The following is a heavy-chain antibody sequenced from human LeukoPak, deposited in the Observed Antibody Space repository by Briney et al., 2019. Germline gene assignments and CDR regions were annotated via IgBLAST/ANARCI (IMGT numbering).Heavy chain of an antibody. CDR2: INWNGGST. CDR3: ARCDVDTAMVNPYNWFDP. CDR1: GFTFDDYG. V-gene: IGHV3-20*04. Sequence: AGGSLRLSCAASGFTFDDYGMSWVRQAPGKGLEWVSGINWNGGSTGYADSVKGRFTISRDNAKNSLYLQMNSLRAEDTAVYYCARCDVDTAMVNPYNWFDPWGQGTLVTVSS. J-gene: IGHJ5*02. D-gene: IGHD5-18*01.